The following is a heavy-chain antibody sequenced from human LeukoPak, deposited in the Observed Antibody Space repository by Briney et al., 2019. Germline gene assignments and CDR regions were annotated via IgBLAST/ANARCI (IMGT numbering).Heavy chain of an antibody. CDR1: GGTFSSYA. Sequence: ASVKVSCKASGGTFSSYAISWVRQAPGQGLEWMGGIIPIFGTANYAQKFQGRVTITADESTSTAYMELSSLRSEDTAVYYCARVGGCSSTSCYEGWFDPWGQRTLVTVSS. CDR2: IIPIFGTA. V-gene: IGHV1-69*13. D-gene: IGHD2-2*01. J-gene: IGHJ5*02. CDR3: ARVGGCSSTSCYEGWFDP.